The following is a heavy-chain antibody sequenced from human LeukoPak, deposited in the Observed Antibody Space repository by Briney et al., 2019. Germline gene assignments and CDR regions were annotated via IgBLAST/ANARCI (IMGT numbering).Heavy chain of an antibody. CDR3: ARRIVVVPAATYFDY. CDR2: IYYSGST. V-gene: IGHV4-39*01. CDR1: GGSISSSSYY. J-gene: IGHJ4*02. D-gene: IGHD2-2*01. Sequence: PSETLSLTCTVSGGSISSSSYYWGWIRQPPGKGLEWIGSIYYSGSTYYNPSLKSRVTISVDTSKNQFSLKLSSVTAADTAVYYCARRIVVVPAATYFDYWGQGTLVTVSS.